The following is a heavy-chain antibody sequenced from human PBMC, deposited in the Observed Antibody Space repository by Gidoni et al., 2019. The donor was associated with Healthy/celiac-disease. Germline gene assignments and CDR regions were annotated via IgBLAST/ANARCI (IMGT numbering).Heavy chain of an antibody. Sequence: QVQLQESGPGLVKPSQTLSLTCTFSGGSISSGSYYWSGIRQPAGKGLEWIGRIYTSGSTNYNPSLKSRVTMSVDTSKNQFSLKLSSVTAADTAVYYCARDGRIGPGANYYYYGMDVWGQGTTVTVSS. J-gene: IGHJ6*02. CDR3: ARDGRIGPGANYYYYGMDV. CDR2: IYTSGST. V-gene: IGHV4-61*02. D-gene: IGHD7-27*01. CDR1: GGSISSGSYY.